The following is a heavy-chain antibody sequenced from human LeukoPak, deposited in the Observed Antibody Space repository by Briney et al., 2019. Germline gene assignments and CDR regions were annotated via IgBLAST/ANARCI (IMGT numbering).Heavy chain of an antibody. CDR3: ARISDAFDI. J-gene: IGHJ3*02. V-gene: IGHV3-23*01. CDR2: ISGSGGST. Sequence: GGSLRLSCAASGFTFSSYAMSWVRQAPGKGLEWVSAISGSGGSTYYADSVKGRFTISRDNAKNSLYLQMNSLRAEDTAVYYCARISDAFDIWGQGTMVTVAS. CDR1: GFTFSSYA.